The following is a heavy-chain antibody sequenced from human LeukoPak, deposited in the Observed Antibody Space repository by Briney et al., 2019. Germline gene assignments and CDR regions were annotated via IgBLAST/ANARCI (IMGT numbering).Heavy chain of an antibody. V-gene: IGHV3-53*05. CDR3: AKAYLWYYYGSGSYFIDY. CDR2: IYSGGST. D-gene: IGHD3-10*01. Sequence: PGGSLRLSCAASGFTVSSNYMSWVRQAPGKGLEWVSVIYSGGSTYYADSVKGRFTISRDNSKNTLYLQMNSLRAEDTAVYYCAKAYLWYYYGSGSYFIDYWGQGTLVTVSS. J-gene: IGHJ4*02. CDR1: GFTVSSNY.